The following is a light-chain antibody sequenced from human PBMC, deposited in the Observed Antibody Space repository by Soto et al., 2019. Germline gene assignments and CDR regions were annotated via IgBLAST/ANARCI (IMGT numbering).Light chain of an antibody. J-gene: IGLJ2*01. CDR2: NNN. CDR3: GTWDRSLRAGV. Sequence: QSVLTQPHSVSAAPGQKVTISFAGSSSNIGSNYVSWYQQIPGTAPKLLIYNNNERPSGIPDRFYGSKSDTSASLDITGLQTGDEADYYCGTWDRSLRAGVFGGGTKLTVL. V-gene: IGLV1-51*01. CDR1: SSNIGSNY.